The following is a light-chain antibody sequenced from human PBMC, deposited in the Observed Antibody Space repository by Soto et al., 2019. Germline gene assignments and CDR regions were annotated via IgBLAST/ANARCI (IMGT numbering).Light chain of an antibody. CDR3: LQDHDDSWT. V-gene: IGKV1-6*01. J-gene: IGKJ1*01. CDR1: QGISNY. Sequence: IQMTQSPSSLSASVGDRITITCQASQGISNYLAWYQQKPGKAPTLLIYAASNLQSGVPSRFRGSRSGTEFTLTVSSLQPEDFATYYCLQDHDDSWTFGQGTKVDIK. CDR2: AAS.